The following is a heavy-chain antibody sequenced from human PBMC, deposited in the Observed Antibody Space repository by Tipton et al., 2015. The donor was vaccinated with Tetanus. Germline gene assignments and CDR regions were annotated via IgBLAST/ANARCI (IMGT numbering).Heavy chain of an antibody. CDR1: GGSISSYY. Sequence: GLVKPSETLSLTCTVSGGSISSYYWSWIRQPPGKGLEWIGYIYYSGSTNYNPSLKSRVTISVDTSKNQFSLKLSSVTAADTAVYYGASGEYSSSSDYWGQGTLVTVSS. CDR2: IYYSGST. D-gene: IGHD6-6*01. J-gene: IGHJ4*02. CDR3: ASGEYSSSSDY. V-gene: IGHV4-59*01.